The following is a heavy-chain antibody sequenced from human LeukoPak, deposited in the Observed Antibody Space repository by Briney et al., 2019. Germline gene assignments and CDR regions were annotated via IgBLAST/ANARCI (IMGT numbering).Heavy chain of an antibody. Sequence: GGSLRLSCAASGFTFSGSAMHWVRQASGKGLEWVGRIRSKANSYATAYAASVKGRFTISRDDSKNTAYLQMNSLKTEDTAVYYCTRKLDYDSSGYYDDFDYWGQGTLVTVSS. D-gene: IGHD3-22*01. V-gene: IGHV3-73*01. CDR1: GFTFSGSA. J-gene: IGHJ4*02. CDR3: TRKLDYDSSGYYDDFDY. CDR2: IRSKANSYAT.